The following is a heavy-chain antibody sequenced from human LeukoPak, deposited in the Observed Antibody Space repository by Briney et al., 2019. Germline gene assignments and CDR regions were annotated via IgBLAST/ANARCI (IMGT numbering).Heavy chain of an antibody. CDR3: ARTRITIFGVVSSYDY. D-gene: IGHD3-3*01. J-gene: IGHJ4*02. Sequence: GSSVKVSCKASGGTFSSYAISWVRQAPGQGLEWMGRIIPILGIANYAQKFQGRVTITADKSTSTAYMELSSLRSEDTAAYYCARTRITIFGVVSSYDYWGQGTLVTVSS. CDR1: GGTFSSYA. V-gene: IGHV1-69*04. CDR2: IIPILGIA.